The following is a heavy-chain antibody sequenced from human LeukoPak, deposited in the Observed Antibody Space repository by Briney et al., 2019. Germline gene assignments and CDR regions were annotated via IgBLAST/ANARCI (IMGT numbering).Heavy chain of an antibody. CDR3: AREGSYGSPRPLDY. CDR1: GFSVGSSY. J-gene: IGHJ4*02. Sequence: GGSLRLSCAVSGFSVGSSYVSWVRQAPGKGLEWVSVIHSDGRTYYAVSVKGRFTISRDNSKNTLYLQMNSLRAEDTALYYCAREGSYGSPRPLDYWGQGALVTVSS. V-gene: IGHV3-53*01. D-gene: IGHD1-26*01. CDR2: IHSDGRT.